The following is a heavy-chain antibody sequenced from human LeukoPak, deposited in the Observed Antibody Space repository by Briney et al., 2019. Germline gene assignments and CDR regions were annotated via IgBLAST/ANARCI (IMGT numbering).Heavy chain of an antibody. CDR3: AKAGSIGVGMNWFDP. CDR1: GFIFDDYI. CDR2: INWDGSFI. J-gene: IGHJ5*02. Sequence: GGSLRLSCAASGFIFDDYIMYWLRQVPGKGLEWVSLINWDGSFIRYAESVKGPFTISRDNSKNSLYLEMKSLRNEDTALYFCAKAGSIGVGMNWFDPWGQGTLVTVSS. V-gene: IGHV3-43*01. D-gene: IGHD3-3*01.